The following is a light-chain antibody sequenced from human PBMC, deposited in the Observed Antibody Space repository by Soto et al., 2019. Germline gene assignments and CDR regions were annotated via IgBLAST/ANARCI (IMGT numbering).Light chain of an antibody. CDR2: GAS. V-gene: IGKV3-20*01. CDR3: QQYGRSPRT. Sequence: EIVLTQSPGTLSLSPGERATLSCRASQSVSSSYLAWNQQKPGQAPRLLIYGASSRATGIPDRFSGSGSGTHFTLTISRLEPEDFAVYYCQQYGRSPRTFGQGTKVEIK. J-gene: IGKJ1*01. CDR1: QSVSSSY.